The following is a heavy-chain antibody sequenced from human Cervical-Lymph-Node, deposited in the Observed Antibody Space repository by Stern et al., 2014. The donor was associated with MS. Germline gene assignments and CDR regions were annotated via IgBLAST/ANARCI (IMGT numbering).Heavy chain of an antibody. CDR1: GFTFTSSA. CDR2: GVVDSGNT. CDR3: AAINDYYDSSGYDAFDI. D-gene: IGHD3-22*01. Sequence: QMQLVQSGPEVKKPGTSVKVSCKASGFTFTSSAVQWVRQARGQRLGWIGWGVVDSGNTNYAQKFQERVTITRDMSTSTDYMELSSLRSEDTAVYYCAAINDYYDSSGYDAFDIWGQGTMVTVSS. J-gene: IGHJ3*02. V-gene: IGHV1-58*01.